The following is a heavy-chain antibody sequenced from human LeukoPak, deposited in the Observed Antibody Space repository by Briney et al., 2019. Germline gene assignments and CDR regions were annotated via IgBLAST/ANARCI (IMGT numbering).Heavy chain of an antibody. J-gene: IGHJ5*02. CDR3: ARMGTAYYDSSGYYP. CDR1: GFTFSSYA. D-gene: IGHD3-22*01. CDR2: ISYDGSNK. V-gene: IGHV3-30*04. Sequence: GGSLRLSCAASGFTFSSYAMHWVRQAPGKGLEWVAVISYDGSNKYYADPVKGRFTISRDNSKNTLYLQMNSLRAEDTAVYYCARMGTAYYDSSGYYPWGQGTLVTVSS.